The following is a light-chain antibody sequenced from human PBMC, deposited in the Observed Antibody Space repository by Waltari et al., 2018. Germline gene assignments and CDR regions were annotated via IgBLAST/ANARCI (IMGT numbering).Light chain of an antibody. CDR2: AVS. Sequence: QSALTQPASVSGSPGQSITISCTGTSRDVGNYKLVPWYQQHPGKAPKLMIYAVSKRPSGVSDRFSGSKSGDMASLTISGLQPEDEAEYFCSSYAGSSKGVFGGGTKVTVL. J-gene: IGLJ2*01. CDR1: SRDVGNYKL. V-gene: IGLV2-23*02. CDR3: SSYAGSSKGV.